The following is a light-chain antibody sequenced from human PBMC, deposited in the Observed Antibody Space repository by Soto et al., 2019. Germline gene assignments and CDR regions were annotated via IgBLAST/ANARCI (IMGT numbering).Light chain of an antibody. CDR2: AAS. Sequence: DIQMTQSPSSLSASVGDRVTITCRASQSISSYLNWYQQKPGKAPKLLIYAASSLQSGVPSRFSGSGSGTDFTLTISSLQPDDFATYYCQQYNSYSSLTFGGGTKVDI. J-gene: IGKJ4*01. CDR3: QQYNSYSSLT. CDR1: QSISSY. V-gene: IGKV1-39*01.